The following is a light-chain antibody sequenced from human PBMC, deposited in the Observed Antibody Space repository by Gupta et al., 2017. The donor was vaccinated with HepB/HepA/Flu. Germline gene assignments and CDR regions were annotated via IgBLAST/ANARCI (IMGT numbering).Light chain of an antibody. J-gene: IGLJ2*01. V-gene: IGLV2-14*03. CDR1: SSDVGGYDY. CDR3: SSYTSRSTLV. Sequence: QSALTQPASVSGSPGQSITISCTGTSSDVGGYDYVSWYQQHPGKAPKRMIYDVSNRPSGVSSRFSGSKSGNTASLTISGLQAEDEADDYCSSYTSRSTLVFGGGTKLTGL. CDR2: DVS.